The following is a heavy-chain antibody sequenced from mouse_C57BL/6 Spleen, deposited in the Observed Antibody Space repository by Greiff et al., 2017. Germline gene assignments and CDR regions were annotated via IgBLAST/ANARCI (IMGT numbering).Heavy chain of an antibody. V-gene: IGHV1-26*01. CDR1: GYTFTDYY. Sequence: EVQLQQSGPELVKPGASVKISCKASGYTFTDYYMNWVKQSHGKSLEWIGDINPNNGGTSYNQKFKGKATLTVDKSSSTAYMELRSLTSEDSAVYYCARDYDGYLYYFDYWGQGTTLTVSS. CDR2: INPNNGGT. D-gene: IGHD2-3*01. CDR3: ARDYDGYLYYFDY. J-gene: IGHJ2*01.